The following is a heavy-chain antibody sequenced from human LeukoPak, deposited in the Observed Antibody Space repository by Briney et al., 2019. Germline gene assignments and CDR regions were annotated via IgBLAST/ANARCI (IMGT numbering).Heavy chain of an antibody. CDR1: GYTFTSYD. CDR2: MNPDSANT. CDR3: ARGYCCSTSCFNFDY. J-gene: IGHJ4*02. D-gene: IGHD2-2*01. V-gene: IGHV1-8*01. Sequence: ASVKVSCKASGYTFTSYDINWVRQATGQGLEWMGWMNPDSANTGYAQKLQGRVTMTTDTSTSTAYMELRSLRSDDTAVYYCARGYCCSTSCFNFDYWGQGTLVTVSS.